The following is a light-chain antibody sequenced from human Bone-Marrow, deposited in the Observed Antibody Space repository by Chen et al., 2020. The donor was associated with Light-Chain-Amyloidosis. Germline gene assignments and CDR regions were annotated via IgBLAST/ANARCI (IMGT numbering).Light chain of an antibody. J-gene: IGLJ3*02. V-gene: IGLV2-11*01. CDR3: TSYTGSYTRV. Sequence: QSALTQPRSVSGSPGPSVTISCTGTSSDVGGFTYVSWYQQHPGKAPKLMIYDVTKRPSGVPDRFSGSKSGNTASLTISGLQAEDEADYYCTSYTGSYTRVFGGGTKLTVL. CDR1: SSDVGGFTY. CDR2: DVT.